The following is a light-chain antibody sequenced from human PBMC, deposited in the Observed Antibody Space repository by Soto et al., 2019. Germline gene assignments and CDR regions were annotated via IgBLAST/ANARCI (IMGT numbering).Light chain of an antibody. CDR3: AAWDNNLGGPA. V-gene: IGLV1-47*01. J-gene: IGLJ2*01. CDR1: NSNIGSKY. CDR2: RNN. Sequence: QAVVTQPPSASGTPGQRVSISFSGSNSNIGSKYVYWYQQLPGTAPKLLMYRNNQRPSGVPDRFSGSKSGTSASLAISGLRSEDEADYYCAAWDNNLGGPAFGGGTKLTVL.